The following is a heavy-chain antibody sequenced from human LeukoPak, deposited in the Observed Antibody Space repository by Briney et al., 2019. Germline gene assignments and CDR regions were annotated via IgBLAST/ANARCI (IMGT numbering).Heavy chain of an antibody. CDR1: GFTFDEYG. CDR3: ARDSFSGSSLDY. V-gene: IGHV3-20*04. J-gene: IGHJ4*02. CDR2: INWDGGST. Sequence: GALRLSCAASGFTFDEYGMSWVRQAPGKGLEWVSSINWDGGSTAYADSVQGRFTTSRDNAKNSLHLQMKSLRAEDTALYYCARDSFSGSSLDYWGQGTLVTVSS. D-gene: IGHD1-26*01.